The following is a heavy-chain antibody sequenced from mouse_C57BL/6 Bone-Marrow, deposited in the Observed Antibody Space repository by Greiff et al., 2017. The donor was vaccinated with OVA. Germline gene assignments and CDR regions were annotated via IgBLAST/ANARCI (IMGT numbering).Heavy chain of an antibody. CDR3: ARGYGSNYWYFDV. Sequence: VQLQQSGPELVKPGASVKISCKASGYAFSSSWMNWVKQRPGKGLEWIGRIYPGDGDTNYNGKFKGKATLTADKSSSTAYMHLSSLTSEDSAVYFCARGYGSNYWYFDVWGTGTTVTVSS. D-gene: IGHD1-1*01. CDR2: IYPGDGDT. V-gene: IGHV1-82*01. J-gene: IGHJ1*03. CDR1: GYAFSSSW.